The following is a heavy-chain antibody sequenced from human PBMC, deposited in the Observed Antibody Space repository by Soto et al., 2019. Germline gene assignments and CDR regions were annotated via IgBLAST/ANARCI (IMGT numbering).Heavy chain of an antibody. CDR3: AKESFLEWSGYFDY. Sequence: TGGSLRLSCAASGFTFSSYAMSWVRQAPGKGLEWVSAISGSGGSTYYADSVRGRFTISRDNSKNTLYLQMNSLRAEDTAVYYCAKESFLEWSGYFDYWGQGTLVTVSS. V-gene: IGHV3-23*01. D-gene: IGHD3-3*02. CDR1: GFTFSSYA. J-gene: IGHJ4*02. CDR2: ISGSGGST.